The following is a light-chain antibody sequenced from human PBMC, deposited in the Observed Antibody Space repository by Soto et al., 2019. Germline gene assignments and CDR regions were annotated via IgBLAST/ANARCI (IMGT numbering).Light chain of an antibody. CDR3: QQYSTSPYS. CDR1: QSVIANY. J-gene: IGKJ2*01. CDR2: GAS. V-gene: IGKV3-20*01. Sequence: IVLTQSPGTLSLSPGEGPTLSCRASQSVIANYLAWYQQKPGQPPRLLIYGASNRAPGIPDRFVGSGSETDFTLTISRLEPEDVAVYYCQQYSTSPYSFGQGTTLDLK.